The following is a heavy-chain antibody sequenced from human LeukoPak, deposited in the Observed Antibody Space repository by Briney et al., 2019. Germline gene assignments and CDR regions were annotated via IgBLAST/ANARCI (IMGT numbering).Heavy chain of an antibody. J-gene: IGHJ4*02. CDR3: ARGDSDDSGDFRTLEF. D-gene: IGHD4-17*01. V-gene: IGHV1-69*10. CDR1: GGTNYA. CDR2: IIPVLDVA. Sequence: SVNVSCKVSGGTNYAISWVRQAPGQGLEWMGGIIPVLDVANSAQKFQGRVTFTADKSTSTAYMELSSLRPEDTAMYFCARGDSDDSGDFRTLEFWGQGTLVTVSS.